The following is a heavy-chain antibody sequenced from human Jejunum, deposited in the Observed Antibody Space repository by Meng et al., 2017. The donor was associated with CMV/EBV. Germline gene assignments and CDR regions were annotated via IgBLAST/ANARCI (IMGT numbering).Heavy chain of an antibody. J-gene: IGHJ4*02. CDR1: GDSVRSHC. CDR2: DYYSGSA. D-gene: IGHD1-1*01. CDR3: ARGIGHASNNSHDY. Sequence: SGDSVRSHCWSWIQQHPRKGLEVMGYDYYSGSATYSPSLRSRITISVDTSKNQFSLNLRSVTAADTAMYFCARGIGHASNNSHDYWGQGTLVTVSS. V-gene: IGHV4-59*02.